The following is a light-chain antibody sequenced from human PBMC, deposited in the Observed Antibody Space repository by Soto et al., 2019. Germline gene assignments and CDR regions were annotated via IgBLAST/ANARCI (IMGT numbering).Light chain of an antibody. CDR2: DVI. V-gene: IGLV2-8*01. Sequence: QSVLTQPPSASGSPGQSVTISCTGTSRDIGGYDFVSWYQQHPGKAPKLLTYDVIKRPSGVPDRFSGSKSGNTASLTVSGLQTDDEADYYCSSYGGSNNLLFGGGTKLTVL. J-gene: IGLJ2*01. CDR1: SRDIGGYDF. CDR3: SSYGGSNNLL.